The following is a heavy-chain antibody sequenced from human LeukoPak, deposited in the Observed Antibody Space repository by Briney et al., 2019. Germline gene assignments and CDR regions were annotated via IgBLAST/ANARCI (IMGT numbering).Heavy chain of an antibody. CDR2: IFNTGNT. CDR1: GGSTNSHY. CDR3: ASRPADTTWYGVFDY. D-gene: IGHD3-10*01. V-gene: IGHV4-59*11. Sequence: SETLSLTCSVSGGSTNSHYWSWIRQPPGKRLEWIGYIFNTGNTNYNPSLASRVTMSVDTSRAQFFLRLSPVTAADTAIYYCASRPADTTWYGVFDYWSQGTLVTVSS. J-gene: IGHJ4*02.